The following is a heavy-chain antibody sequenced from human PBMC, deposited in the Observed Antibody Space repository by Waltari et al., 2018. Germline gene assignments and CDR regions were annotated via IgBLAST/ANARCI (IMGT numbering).Heavy chain of an antibody. Sequence: EVQLVESGGGLVQPGGSLRLSCAAAGFARSSYDMHWVRQATGKGLEWVSSIGTADDTYHSGSVKGRFTISRENAKNSLHLQMNALRAEDTAVYYCARGGTVTDFDYWGHGTLVIVSS. D-gene: IGHD4-17*01. CDR3: ARGGTVTDFDY. CDR1: GFARSSYD. CDR2: IGTADDT. J-gene: IGHJ4*01. V-gene: IGHV3-13*01.